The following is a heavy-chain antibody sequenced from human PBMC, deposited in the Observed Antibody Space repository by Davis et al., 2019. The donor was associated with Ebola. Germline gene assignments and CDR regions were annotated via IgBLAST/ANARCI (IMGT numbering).Heavy chain of an antibody. Sequence: GESLKISCAASGLTFSHHWMSWVRQAPGKGLEWVAHIKEDGSEDYYVDSVKGRFTISRDNAKNSLYLQMNSLSADDTAVYYCAKVHSGPYFDYWGQGTLVTVSS. J-gene: IGHJ4*02. CDR2: IKEDGSED. CDR3: AKVHSGPYFDY. V-gene: IGHV3-7*01. D-gene: IGHD1-26*01. CDR1: GLTFSHHW.